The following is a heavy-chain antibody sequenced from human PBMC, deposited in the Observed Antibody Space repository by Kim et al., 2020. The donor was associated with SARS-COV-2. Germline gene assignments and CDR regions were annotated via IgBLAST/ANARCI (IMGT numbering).Heavy chain of an antibody. CDR3: ARSPDGSFHYGLAV. J-gene: IGHJ6*02. CDR2: IIGSGANT. Sequence: GGSLRLSCVASGFPFRSFAMTWVRQAPGKGLDWVSSIIGSGANTHYADSVKGRFTISRDNSKNTLYLQMNSLRAEDTAVYYCARSPDGSFHYGLAVWGQG. CDR1: GFPFRSFA. V-gene: IGHV3-23*01.